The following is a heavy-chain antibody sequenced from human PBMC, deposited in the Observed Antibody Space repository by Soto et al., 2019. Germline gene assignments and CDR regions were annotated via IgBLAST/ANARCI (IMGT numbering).Heavy chain of an antibody. V-gene: IGHV3-64*01. CDR3: ARGFTSSYYYYGMDV. CDR2: ISSNGGST. Sequence: EVQLVESGGGLVQPGGSLRLSCAASGLTFSSYAMHWVRQAPGKGLEYVSAISSNGGSTYYANSVKGRFTISRDNSKNTLYLQMGSLRAEDMAVYYCARGFTSSYYYYGMDVWGQGTTVTVSS. CDR1: GLTFSSYA. J-gene: IGHJ6*02. D-gene: IGHD2-2*01.